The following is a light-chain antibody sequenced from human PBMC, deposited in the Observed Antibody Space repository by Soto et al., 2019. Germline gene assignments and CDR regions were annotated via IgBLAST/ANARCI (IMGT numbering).Light chain of an antibody. CDR1: RSDVGGYNY. CDR2: EVS. CDR3: SSYTSSSTRV. J-gene: IGLJ3*02. V-gene: IGLV2-14*01. Sequence: QSALTHPASVSGSPGQSITISCTGTRSDVGGYNYVSWYQQHPGKAPKLMIYEVSNRPSGVSNRFSGSKSGNTASLTISGLQAEDEADYYCSSYTSSSTRVFGGGTELTVL.